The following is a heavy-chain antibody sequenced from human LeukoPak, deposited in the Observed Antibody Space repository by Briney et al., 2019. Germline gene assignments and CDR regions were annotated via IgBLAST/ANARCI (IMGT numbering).Heavy chain of an antibody. V-gene: IGHV3-7*03. J-gene: IGHJ4*02. D-gene: IGHD6-13*01. CDR1: GFTFSSYW. Sequence: GGSLRLSCAASGFTFSSYWMSWVRQAPGKGLEWVASIRQDGSEKYYVDSVKGRFTISRDNAKNSLYLQMNSLRAEDMALYYCAKDAERYSSSWYYFDYWGQGTLVTVSS. CDR3: AKDAERYSSSWYYFDY. CDR2: IRQDGSEK.